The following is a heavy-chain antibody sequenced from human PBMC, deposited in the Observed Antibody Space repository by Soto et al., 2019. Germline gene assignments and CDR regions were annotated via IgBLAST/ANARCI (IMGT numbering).Heavy chain of an antibody. J-gene: IGHJ3*01. CDR1: GFTISGKKY. D-gene: IGHD1-1*01. CDR3: ATWHEREHAYDV. V-gene: IGHV3-53*01. Sequence: DVQLVESGGGLIQPGESMRLSCAASGFTISGKKYVAWVGQAPGKGLEWVSALYDLDGSFYAASVKGRFTTSSDSSKTTVYLQMNDLRPDDTAVYYCATWHEREHAYDVWGQGTTVTVSS. CDR2: LYDLDGS.